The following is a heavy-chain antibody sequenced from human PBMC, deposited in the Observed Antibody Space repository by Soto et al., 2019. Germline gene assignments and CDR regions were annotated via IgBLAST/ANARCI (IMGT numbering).Heavy chain of an antibody. CDR3: ASIWFGELPFDY. D-gene: IGHD3-10*01. Sequence: QLQLQESGPGLVKPSETLSLTCTVSGGSISSSSYYWGWIRQPPGKGLEWIGSIYYSGSTYYNPSLKSRVTISVDTSKNQFSLKLSSVTAPDTAVYYCASIWFGELPFDYWGQGTLVTVSS. J-gene: IGHJ4*02. V-gene: IGHV4-39*01. CDR1: GGSISSSSYY. CDR2: IYYSGST.